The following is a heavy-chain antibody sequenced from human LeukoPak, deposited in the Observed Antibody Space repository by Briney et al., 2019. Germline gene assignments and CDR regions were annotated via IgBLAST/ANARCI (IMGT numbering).Heavy chain of an antibody. CDR3: ARVGGVIAVAGTPNWFDH. J-gene: IGHJ5*02. V-gene: IGHV3-11*04. D-gene: IGHD6-19*01. CDR1: GFTYSDYY. CDR2: ISSSGSTI. Sequence: PGGSLRLSCAASGFTYSDYYMSWSRQAPGKGLEWVSYISSSGSTIYYADSLKGRFTISRDNAKNSLYLQMNSLRAEDTAVYYCARVGGVIAVAGTPNWFDHWGQGTLVTVSS.